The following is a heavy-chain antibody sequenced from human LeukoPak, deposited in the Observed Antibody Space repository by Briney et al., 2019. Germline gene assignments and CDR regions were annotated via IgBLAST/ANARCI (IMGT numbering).Heavy chain of an antibody. V-gene: IGHV1-2*02. CDR1: GYTFTGYY. D-gene: IGHD2-15*01. J-gene: IGHJ4*02. CDR2: INPNSGGT. Sequence: ASVTVSCKASGYTFTGYYMHWVRQAPGQGREWMGWINPNSGGTNYAQKFQGRVTMTRDTSISTAYMELSRLRSDDTAVYYCARDSGYCSGGSCWLDYWGQGTLVTVSS. CDR3: ARDSGYCSGGSCWLDY.